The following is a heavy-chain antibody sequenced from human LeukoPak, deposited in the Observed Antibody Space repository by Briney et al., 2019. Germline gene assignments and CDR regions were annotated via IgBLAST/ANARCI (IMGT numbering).Heavy chain of an antibody. J-gene: IGHJ4*02. D-gene: IGHD3-9*01. CDR2: INANSGGA. CDR3: ARSSRYDIWTGYPY. Sequence: ASVKVSCKASGYTFTGYYMHWVRQAPGQGLEWMGWINANSGGANYAQKFQGRVTMTRDTSISTAYMELSRLRSDDTAVYYCARSSRYDIWTGYPYWGQGTLVTVSP. CDR1: GYTFTGYY. V-gene: IGHV1-2*02.